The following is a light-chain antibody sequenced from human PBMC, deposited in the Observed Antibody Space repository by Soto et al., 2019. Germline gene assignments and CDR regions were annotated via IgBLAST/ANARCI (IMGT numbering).Light chain of an antibody. J-gene: IGKJ5*01. CDR2: AAF. V-gene: IGKV1-39*01. Sequence: DSQMTHSPSSRPAALGHKVTITCPARHRISTYLDWYQQKPGQAPQVLIYAAFSLQSGVPSRFSGSGSGTDFTLTISSLEPEDFATYYCQQSSSTPITFGQGTRLEI. CDR1: HRISTY. CDR3: QQSSSTPIT.